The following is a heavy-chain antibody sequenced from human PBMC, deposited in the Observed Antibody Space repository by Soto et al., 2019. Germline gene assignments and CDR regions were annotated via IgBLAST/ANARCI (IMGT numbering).Heavy chain of an antibody. CDR2: INPNSGNT. J-gene: IGHJ4*02. Sequence: ASVKVSCTASGYTFTSYGISWVRQAPGQGLEWMGWINPNSGNTGYAQKFQGRVTMTRNTSISTAYMELSSLRSEDTAVYYCASSPGIASFFVPWLVLDYWGQGTLVTVSS. V-gene: IGHV1-8*02. D-gene: IGHD6-19*01. CDR1: GYTFTSYG. CDR3: ASSPGIASFFVPWLVLDY.